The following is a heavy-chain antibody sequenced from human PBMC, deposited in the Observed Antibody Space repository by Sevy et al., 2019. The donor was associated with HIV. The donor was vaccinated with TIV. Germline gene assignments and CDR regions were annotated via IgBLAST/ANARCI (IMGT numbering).Heavy chain of an antibody. J-gene: IGHJ3*02. Sequence: GGSLRLSCAASGFTFSSYSMNWVRQAPGKGLEWVSSISSSSSYIYYEDSVKGRFTISRDNAKNSLYLQMNSLRAEDTAVYYCAGGGVGDTRAAFDIWGQGTMVTVSS. CDR2: ISSSSSYI. V-gene: IGHV3-21*01. D-gene: IGHD1-26*01. CDR1: GFTFSSYS. CDR3: AGGGVGDTRAAFDI.